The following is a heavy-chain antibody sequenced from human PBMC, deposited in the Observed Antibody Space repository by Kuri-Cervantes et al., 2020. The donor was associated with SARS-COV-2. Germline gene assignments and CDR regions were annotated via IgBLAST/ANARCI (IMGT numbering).Heavy chain of an antibody. CDR1: RFTFNTYR. CDR2: ISSSSSYI. V-gene: IGHV3-21*04. J-gene: IGHJ3*02. CDR3: AKARAAAGAFDI. Sequence: GESLKISCAASRFTFNTYRMNWVRQAPGKGLEWVSSISSSSSYIYYADSVQGRFTISRDNAKNSLYLQMNSLRAEDMALYYCAKARAAAGAFDIWGQGTMVTVSS. D-gene: IGHD6-13*01.